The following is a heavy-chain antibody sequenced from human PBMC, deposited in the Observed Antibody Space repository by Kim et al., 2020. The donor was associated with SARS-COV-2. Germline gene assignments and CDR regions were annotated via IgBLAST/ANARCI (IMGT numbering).Heavy chain of an antibody. CDR2: IYYSGST. V-gene: IGHV4-39*01. J-gene: IGHJ6*02. CDR3: ARGGYCSSSSCYLSMDV. CDR1: GVSISRSSYY. Sequence: SETLSLTCNVSGVSISRSSYYWGWIRQPPGKGLEWIGTIYYSGSTYYNPSLKSRVTISIDTSKNQFSLKLSSVTAADTAMYYCARGGYCSSSSCYLSMDVWGQGTTVTVSS. D-gene: IGHD2-2*01.